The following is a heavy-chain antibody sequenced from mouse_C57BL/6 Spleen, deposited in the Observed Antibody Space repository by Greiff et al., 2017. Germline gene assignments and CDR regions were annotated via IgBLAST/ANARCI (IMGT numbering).Heavy chain of an antibody. D-gene: IGHD2-10*02. J-gene: IGHJ2*01. CDR3: AREYGYFDY. Sequence: VQVVESGAELVRPGASVKLSCKASGYTFTDYYINWVKQRPGQGLEWIARIYPGSGNTYYNEKFKGKATLTAEKSSSTAYMQLSSLTSEDSAVYFCAREYGYFDYWGQGTTLTVSS. V-gene: IGHV1-76*01. CDR2: IYPGSGNT. CDR1: GYTFTDYY.